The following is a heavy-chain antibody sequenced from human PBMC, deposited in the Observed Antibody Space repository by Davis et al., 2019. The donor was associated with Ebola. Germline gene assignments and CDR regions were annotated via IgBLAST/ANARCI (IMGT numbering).Heavy chain of an antibody. CDR3: ARDMSPSGMDV. CDR2: IYSGGST. V-gene: IGHV3-53*01. CDR1: GFTFSDYY. Sequence: GESLKISCAASGFTFSDYYMSWVRQAPGKGLEWVSVIYSGGSTYYADSVKGRFTISRDNSKNTLYLQMNSLRAEDTAVYYCARDMSPSGMDVWGQGTTVTVSS. J-gene: IGHJ6*02. D-gene: IGHD3-16*01.